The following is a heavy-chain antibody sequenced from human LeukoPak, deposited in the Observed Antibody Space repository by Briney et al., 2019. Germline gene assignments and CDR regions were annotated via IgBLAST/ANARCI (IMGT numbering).Heavy chain of an antibody. Sequence: GGSLRLSCAASEFTFDNYAMSWVRQAPGKGLEWVSVISGSGYYSYYADSVKGRFTISRDNSKNTLYLQMNSLISEDTAVYYCARDGDTAIRGVNFDYWGQGTLVTVSS. CDR2: ISGSGYYS. V-gene: IGHV3-23*01. CDR3: ARDGDTAIRGVNFDY. CDR1: EFTFDNYA. D-gene: IGHD3-10*01. J-gene: IGHJ4*02.